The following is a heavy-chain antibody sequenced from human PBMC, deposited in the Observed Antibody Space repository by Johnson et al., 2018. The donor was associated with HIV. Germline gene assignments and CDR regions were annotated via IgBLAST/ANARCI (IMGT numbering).Heavy chain of an antibody. CDR1: GFTFSDYY. V-gene: IGHV3-11*04. J-gene: IGHJ3*02. CDR2: ISSGGSSI. Sequence: QVQLVESGGGLVKPGGSLRLSCAASGFTFSDYYMSWIRQAPGKGLEWVSYISSGGSSIYYADSVKGRFTISRDNAKKSMYLQMNSLSAEDTAVYYCARVSMLFIAADAFYIWGQGTMVTVSS. D-gene: IGHD2-21*01. CDR3: ARVSMLFIAADAFYI.